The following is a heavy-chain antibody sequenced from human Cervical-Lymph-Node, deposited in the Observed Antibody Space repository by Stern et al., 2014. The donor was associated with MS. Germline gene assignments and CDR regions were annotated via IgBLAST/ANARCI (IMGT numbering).Heavy chain of an antibody. Sequence: MQLVESGAEVTKPGASVKVSCKASGHTFTGYYLHWVRQAPGQGLEWMGWIKPNSGTTNFPQKFQGRVTMTRDTSTSTAYMELSRLTSDDTAVYYCVSGWGGFVERAYYYYGMDVWGQGTTVTVSS. V-gene: IGHV1-2*02. D-gene: IGHD3-3*01. CDR2: IKPNSGTT. J-gene: IGHJ6*02. CDR3: VSGWGGFVERAYYYYGMDV. CDR1: GHTFTGYY.